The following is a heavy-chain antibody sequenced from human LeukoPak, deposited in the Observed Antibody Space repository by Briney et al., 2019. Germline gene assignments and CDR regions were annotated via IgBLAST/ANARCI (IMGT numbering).Heavy chain of an antibody. CDR2: ISAYNGNT. CDR1: GYTFSSYG. D-gene: IGHD3-16*02. V-gene: IGHV1-18*01. J-gene: IGHJ4*02. CDR3: AREELAGGSYRDVDY. Sequence: ASVRVSCKASGYTFSSYGITWVRQAPGRGLEWMGWISAYNGNTNYAQKIQDRVTMTTDTYTSTAYMELRRLRADDTAVYYCAREELAGGSYRDVDYWGQGTLVTVSS.